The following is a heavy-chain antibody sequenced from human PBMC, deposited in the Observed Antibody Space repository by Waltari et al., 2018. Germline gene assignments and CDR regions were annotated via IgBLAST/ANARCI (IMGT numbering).Heavy chain of an antibody. CDR1: GGTFSSYT. Sequence: VQLVQSGAEVQKPGSSVQVSCKASGGTFSSYTIRWVRPAPGQGLEWMGRITPILGIANYAQKFQGRVTITADESTSTAYMELSSLRSEDTAVYYCARSPQWELLHYPTQYFDYWGQGTLVTVSS. V-gene: IGHV1-69*02. CDR2: ITPILGIA. D-gene: IGHD1-26*01. J-gene: IGHJ4*02. CDR3: ARSPQWELLHYPTQYFDY.